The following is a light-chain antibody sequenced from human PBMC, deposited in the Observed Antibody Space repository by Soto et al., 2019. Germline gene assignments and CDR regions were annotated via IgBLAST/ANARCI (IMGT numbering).Light chain of an antibody. CDR1: SSNIGAGYD. J-gene: IGLJ2*01. CDR2: GNT. V-gene: IGLV1-40*01. CDR3: QSYDISLSVSVV. Sequence: QSVLTQPPSVSGAPVHSVTISCTGSSSNIGAGYDVQWYQQLPGAAPRLLIFGNTNRPSGVPDRFSGSRSGTSASLAISGLQAEDEADYYCQSYDISLSVSVVFGGGTKVTVL.